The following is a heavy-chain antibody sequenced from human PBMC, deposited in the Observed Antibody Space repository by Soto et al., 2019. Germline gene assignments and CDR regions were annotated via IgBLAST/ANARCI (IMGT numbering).Heavy chain of an antibody. J-gene: IGHJ6*03. D-gene: IGHD3-10*01. Sequence: ASVKVSCKASGYTFTSYGISWVRQAPGQGLEWMGWISAYNGNTNYAQKLQGRVTMTTDTSTSTAYMELRSLRSDDTAVYYCARGNYGSGSYYSPYYYYYMDVWGKGTTVIVSS. CDR2: ISAYNGNT. CDR1: GYTFTSYG. V-gene: IGHV1-18*01. CDR3: ARGNYGSGSYYSPYYYYYMDV.